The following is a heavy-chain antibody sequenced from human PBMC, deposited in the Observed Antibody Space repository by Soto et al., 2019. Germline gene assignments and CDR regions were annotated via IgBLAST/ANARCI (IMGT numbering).Heavy chain of an antibody. V-gene: IGHV4-34*01. Sequence: SETLSLTCAVYGGSFSGYYWSWIRQPPGKGLEWIGEINHSGSTNYNSSLKSRVTISVDTSKNQFSLKLSSVTAADTAVYYCARGVSFFGGAMIVVVIPWFAPWGQGTLVTVSS. D-gene: IGHD3-22*01. CDR1: GGSFSGYY. CDR2: INHSGST. J-gene: IGHJ5*02. CDR3: ARGVSFFGGAMIVVVIPWFAP.